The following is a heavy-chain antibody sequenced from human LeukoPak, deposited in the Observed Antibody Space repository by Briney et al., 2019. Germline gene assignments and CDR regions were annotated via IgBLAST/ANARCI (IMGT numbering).Heavy chain of an antibody. J-gene: IGHJ4*02. V-gene: IGHV3-7*03. Sequence: GGSLRLSCAASGFTFSSYWMTWVRQAPGKGLEWVANIKQDGNERYYVDSVKGRFTISRDNAKNSLYLQMNSLRAEDTAVYYCAREARGLSYWGQGTLVTISS. CDR3: AREARGLSY. CDR1: GFTFSSYW. CDR2: IKQDGNER. D-gene: IGHD5-12*01.